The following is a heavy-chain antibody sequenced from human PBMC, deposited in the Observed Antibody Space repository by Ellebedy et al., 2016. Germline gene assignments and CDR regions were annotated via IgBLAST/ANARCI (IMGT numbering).Heavy chain of an antibody. D-gene: IGHD3-16*01. CDR2: IYYSGST. CDR3: AREGPTFGYAFDI. J-gene: IGHJ3*02. CDR1: GGSISSYY. V-gene: IGHV4-59*01. Sequence: GSLRLSCTVSGGSISSYYWSWIRQPPGKGLEWIGYIYYSGSTNYNPSLKSRVTISVDTSKNQFSLKLSSVTAADTAVYYCAREGPTFGYAFDIWGQGTMVTVSS.